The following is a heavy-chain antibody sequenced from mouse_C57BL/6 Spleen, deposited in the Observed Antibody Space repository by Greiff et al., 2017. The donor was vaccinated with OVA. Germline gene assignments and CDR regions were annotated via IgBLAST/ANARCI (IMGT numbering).Heavy chain of an antibody. CDR1: GYTFTDYY. J-gene: IGHJ4*01. D-gene: IGHD1-1*01. CDR3: AREGITTIAMDY. CDR2: INPNNGGT. V-gene: IGHV1-26*01. Sequence: VQLKQSGPELVKPGASVKISCKASGYTFTDYYMNWVKQSHGKSLEWIGDINPNNGGTSYNQKFKGKATLTVDKSSSTAYMELRSLTSEDSAVYYCAREGITTIAMDYWGQGTSVTVSS.